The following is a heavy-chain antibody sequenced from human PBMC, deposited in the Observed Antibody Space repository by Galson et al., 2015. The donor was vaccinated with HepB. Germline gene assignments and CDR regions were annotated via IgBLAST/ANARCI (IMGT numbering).Heavy chain of an antibody. D-gene: IGHD5-18*01. CDR2: IYRDDDK. CDR3: AHLRQHFDY. Sequence: PALVKPTQTLTLTCTFSGFSLSSSGVGVGWIRQPPGKALEWLALIYRDDDKRYSPSLKRRLTITKDTSKNQVVLTMTNMDPVDTATYYCAHLRQHFDYWGQGTLVTVSS. V-gene: IGHV2-5*02. J-gene: IGHJ4*02. CDR1: GFSLSSSGVG.